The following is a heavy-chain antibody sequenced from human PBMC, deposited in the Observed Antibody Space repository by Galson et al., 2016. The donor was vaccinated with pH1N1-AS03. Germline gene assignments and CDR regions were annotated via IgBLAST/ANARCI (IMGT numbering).Heavy chain of an antibody. CDR2: IWRDGSEK. V-gene: IGHV3-33*01. Sequence: SLRLSCAASGFTFSSHGMHWVRQTPGKGLEWVAVIWRDGSEKYYADSVKGRFTISRDNSKNTLYLQMNSLRAEDTAVYYCARDRHYYDYIWGTYRYDWYFDLWGRGTLVTVSS. D-gene: IGHD3-16*02. J-gene: IGHJ2*01. CDR1: GFTFSSHG. CDR3: ARDRHYYDYIWGTYRYDWYFDL.